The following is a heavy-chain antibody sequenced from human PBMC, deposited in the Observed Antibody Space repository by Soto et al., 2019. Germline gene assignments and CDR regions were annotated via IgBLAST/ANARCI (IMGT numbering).Heavy chain of an antibody. CDR2: ISYDGSNK. J-gene: IGHJ6*02. V-gene: IGHV3-30*18. CDR3: EKTQDRFLEWLHLYYGMDV. D-gene: IGHD3-3*01. Sequence: PGGSLRLSCAASGFTFSSYGMHWVRQAPGKGLEWVAVISYDGSNKYYADSVKGRFTISRDNSKNTLYLQMNSLRAEDTAVYYCEKTQDRFLEWLHLYYGMDVWGQGTTVTVSS. CDR1: GFTFSSYG.